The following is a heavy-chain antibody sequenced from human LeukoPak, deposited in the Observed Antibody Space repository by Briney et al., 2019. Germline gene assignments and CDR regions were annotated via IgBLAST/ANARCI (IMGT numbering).Heavy chain of an antibody. Sequence: GGSLRLSCAASGFIFSSYAMSWVRQAPGKGLGWVSSISISGGTSYYADSVKGWFTISRDNSRNTLYLQMNSLRADDTAVYYCARGSGAYAFDIWGQGTLVTVSS. CDR2: ISISGGTS. V-gene: IGHV3-23*01. D-gene: IGHD3-16*01. CDR3: ARGSGAYAFDI. J-gene: IGHJ4*02. CDR1: GFIFSSYA.